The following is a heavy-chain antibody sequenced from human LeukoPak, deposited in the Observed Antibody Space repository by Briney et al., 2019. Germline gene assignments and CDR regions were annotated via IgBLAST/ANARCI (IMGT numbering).Heavy chain of an antibody. J-gene: IGHJ4*02. CDR3: ASRPYGYLGPFDY. Sequence: GGSLRLSCAVSGSTFSNYEINWVRQAPGKGLEWISYIISRGSTIYYADSLKGRITISRDNAKNSLYLQMNSLRDEDTAVYYCASRPYGYLGPFDYWGQGTLVTVSS. CDR1: GSTFSNYE. CDR2: IISRGSTI. D-gene: IGHD3-22*01. V-gene: IGHV3-48*03.